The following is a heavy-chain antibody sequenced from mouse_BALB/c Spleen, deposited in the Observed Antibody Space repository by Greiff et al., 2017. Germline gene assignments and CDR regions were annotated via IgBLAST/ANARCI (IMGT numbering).Heavy chain of an antibody. CDR2: ISSGGSYT. D-gene: IGHD1-1*01. J-gene: IGHJ3*01. CDR1: GFTFSSYA. V-gene: IGHV5-9-3*01. Sequence: EVQLVESGGGLVKPGGSLKLSCAASGFTFSSYAMSWVRQTPEKRLEWVATISSGGSYTYYPDSVKGRFTISRDNAKNTLYLQMSSLRSEDTAMYYCARDFGDGSSPAWFAYWGQGTLVTVSA. CDR3: ARDFGDGSSPAWFAY.